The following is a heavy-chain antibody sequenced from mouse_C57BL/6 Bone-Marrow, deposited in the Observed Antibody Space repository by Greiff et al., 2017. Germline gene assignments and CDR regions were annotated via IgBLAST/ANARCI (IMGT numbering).Heavy chain of an antibody. Sequence: QVQLQQSGPELVKPGASVKISCKASGYSFTSYYIHWVKQRPGQGLEWIGWLYPGSGNTKYNEKFKGKATLTADTSSSTAYMQLSSLTSEDSAVYYCARPYYYGSSASGYYFDYWGQGTTLTVSS. CDR1: GYSFTSYY. J-gene: IGHJ2*01. CDR3: ARPYYYGSSASGYYFDY. D-gene: IGHD1-1*01. CDR2: LYPGSGNT. V-gene: IGHV1-66*01.